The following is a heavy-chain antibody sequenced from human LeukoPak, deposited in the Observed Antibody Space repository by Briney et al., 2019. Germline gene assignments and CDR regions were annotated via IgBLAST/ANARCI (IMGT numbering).Heavy chain of an antibody. CDR2: IYSGGST. Sequence: GGSLRLSCAASGFTVSSNYMSWVRQAPGKGLEWVSVIYSGGSTYYADSVKGRFTISRDNSKNTLYLQMNSLRAEDTAVYYCSTRPDSSGWYSIDYYFDYWGQGTLVTVSS. CDR3: STRPDSSGWYSIDYYFDY. V-gene: IGHV3-53*01. D-gene: IGHD6-19*01. CDR1: GFTVSSNY. J-gene: IGHJ4*02.